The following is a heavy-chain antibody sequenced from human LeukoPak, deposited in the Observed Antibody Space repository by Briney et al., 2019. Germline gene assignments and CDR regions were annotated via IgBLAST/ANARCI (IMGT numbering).Heavy chain of an antibody. CDR2: ISYDGSNK. V-gene: IGHV3-30*04. CDR1: GLTSSSYA. CDR3: ARDPGAYGDYADY. J-gene: IGHJ4*02. D-gene: IGHD4-17*01. Sequence: GGSLRLSCAASGLTSSSYAMHWVRQAPGKGLEWVAVISYDGSNKYYADSVKSRFTISRDNSKNTLYLQMNSLRAEDTAVYYCARDPGAYGDYADYWGQGTLVTVSS.